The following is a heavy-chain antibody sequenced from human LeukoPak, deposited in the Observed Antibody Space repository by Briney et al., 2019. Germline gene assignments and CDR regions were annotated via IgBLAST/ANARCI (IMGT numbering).Heavy chain of an antibody. D-gene: IGHD2-2*01. V-gene: IGHV4-59*01. Sequence: KASETLSLTCTVSGGSISNYYWSWIRQPPGKGLERIGYIYYSGNTNYNPSLKSRVTISVDTSKNQFSLKLNSVTAADTAVYYCARVRYCSTNRCYDREFDNWGQGTLVTVSS. CDR3: ARVRYCSTNRCYDREFDN. CDR1: GGSISNYY. CDR2: IYYSGNT. J-gene: IGHJ4*02.